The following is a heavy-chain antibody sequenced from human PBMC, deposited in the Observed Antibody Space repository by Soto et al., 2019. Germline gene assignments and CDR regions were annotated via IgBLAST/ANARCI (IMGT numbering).Heavy chain of an antibody. J-gene: IGHJ6*02. Sequence: DSVKVSCKASGYTFTGYYMHWVRQAPGQGLEWMGWINPNSGGTNYAQKFQGRVTMTRDTSISTAYMELSRLRSDDTAVYYCARGSSSFFYYYGMDVWGQGTTVSVSS. V-gene: IGHV1-2*02. CDR2: INPNSGGT. CDR1: GYTFTGYY. CDR3: ARGSSSFFYYYGMDV. D-gene: IGHD6-6*01.